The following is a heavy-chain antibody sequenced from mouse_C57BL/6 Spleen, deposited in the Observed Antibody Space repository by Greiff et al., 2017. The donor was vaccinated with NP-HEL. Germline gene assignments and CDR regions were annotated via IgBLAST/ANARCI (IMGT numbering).Heavy chain of an antibody. Sequence: EVQLVESGGGLVKPGGSLKLSCAASGFTFSDYGMHWVRQAPEKGLEWVAYISSGSSTIYYADKVKGRFTISRDNAKNTLFLQMASLRSEDTAMYYCARRWTAQATPIMDYWGQGTSVTVSS. D-gene: IGHD3-2*02. J-gene: IGHJ4*01. CDR3: ARRWTAQATPIMDY. V-gene: IGHV5-17*01. CDR1: GFTFSDYG. CDR2: ISSGSSTI.